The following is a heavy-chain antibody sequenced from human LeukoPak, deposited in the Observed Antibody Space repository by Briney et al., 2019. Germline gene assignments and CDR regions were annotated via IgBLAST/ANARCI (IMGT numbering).Heavy chain of an antibody. J-gene: IGHJ5*02. CDR3: ARDSTSETEYSSSWYFYPPTNWFDP. CDR1: GYTFTSCG. D-gene: IGHD6-13*01. V-gene: IGHV1-18*01. CDR2: ISAFNGNT. Sequence: ASVKVSCKASGYTFTSCGISWVRQAPGQGLEWMGWISAFNGNTNYAQKLQGRVTMTTDTSTSTAYMELRSLRSDDTAVYYCARDSTSETEYSSSWYFYPPTNWFDPWGQGTLVTVSS.